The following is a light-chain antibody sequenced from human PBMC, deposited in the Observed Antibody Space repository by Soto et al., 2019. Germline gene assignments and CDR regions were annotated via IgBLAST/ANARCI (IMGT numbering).Light chain of an antibody. Sequence: EVVITQSPATLSVSPGERATLYCRASQSVRNNLTWYQQQPGQAPRLLIYDTSTRATGIPARFSGSGSGTDFTLTIRSLQPEDFATYFCQQSYSSPWTFGQGTKVDI. CDR2: DTS. J-gene: IGKJ1*01. CDR1: QSVRNN. V-gene: IGKV3-15*01. CDR3: QQSYSSPWT.